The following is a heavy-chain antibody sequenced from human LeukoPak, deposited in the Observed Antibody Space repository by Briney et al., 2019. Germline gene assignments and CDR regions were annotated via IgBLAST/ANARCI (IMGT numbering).Heavy chain of an antibody. V-gene: IGHV3-48*01. J-gene: IGHJ4*02. CDR2: ISSSSSTI. CDR3: ASLYNWNYWVFDY. Sequence: GSLRLSCAASGFTFSSYSMNWVRQAPGKGLEWVSYISSSSSTIYYADSVKGRFTISRDNAKNSLYLQMNSLGAEDTAVYYCASLYNWNYWVFDYWGQGTLVTVSS. CDR1: GFTFSSYS. D-gene: IGHD1-7*01.